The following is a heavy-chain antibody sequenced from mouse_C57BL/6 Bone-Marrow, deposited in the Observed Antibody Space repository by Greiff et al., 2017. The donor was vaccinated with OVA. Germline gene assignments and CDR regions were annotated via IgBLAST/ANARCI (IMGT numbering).Heavy chain of an antibody. CDR3: ATYAMDY. Sequence: VQLQQSGPGLVQPSQCLSITCTVSGFSLTRYGVHWVRQSPGKGLEWLGVIWRGGSTDYNAAFMTSLSITKDNSMSQVFFKMNSLQADDTSRYNCATYAMDYWGQGTSVTVSS. CDR1: GFSLTRYG. J-gene: IGHJ4*01. V-gene: IGHV2-5*01. CDR2: IWRGGST.